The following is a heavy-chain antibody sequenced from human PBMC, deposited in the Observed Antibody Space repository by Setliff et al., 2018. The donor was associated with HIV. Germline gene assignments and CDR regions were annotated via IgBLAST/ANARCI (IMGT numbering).Heavy chain of an antibody. Sequence: SETLSLTCTVSGGSISSGYYYWSWIRQHPGKGLEWIGYTYYSGSTYYNPSLKSRVTISIDTSENQFSLKLSSVTAADTAVYLCARVFSHFYDSSGLVVYWGQGILVTVSS. CDR3: ARVFSHFYDSSGLVVY. D-gene: IGHD3-22*01. J-gene: IGHJ4*02. V-gene: IGHV4-31*03. CDR2: TYYSGST. CDR1: GGSISSGYYY.